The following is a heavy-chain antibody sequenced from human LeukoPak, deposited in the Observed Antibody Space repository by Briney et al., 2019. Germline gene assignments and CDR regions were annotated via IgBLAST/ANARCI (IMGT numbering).Heavy chain of an antibody. Sequence: SETLSLTCTVSGGSISSSSYYWGWIRQPPGKGLEWIGSIYYSGRTYYNPSLKSRVTISVDTSKNQFSLKLSSVTAADTAVYYCARLLFRFDYWGQGTLVTVSS. D-gene: IGHD2-15*01. CDR3: ARLLFRFDY. V-gene: IGHV4-39*01. CDR1: GGSISSSSYY. CDR2: IYYSGRT. J-gene: IGHJ4*02.